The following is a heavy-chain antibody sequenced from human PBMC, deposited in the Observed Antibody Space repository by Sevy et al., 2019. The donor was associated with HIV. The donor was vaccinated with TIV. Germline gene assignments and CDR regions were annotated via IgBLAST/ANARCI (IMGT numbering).Heavy chain of an antibody. V-gene: IGHV3-30*02. CDR2: IRHDGAKI. Sequence: GGSLRLSCTTSGFNFSGYSMFWVRQVLGKGLEWVAFIRHDGAKIFYADSVKGRFTISRDTSKKTLYLQMNSLRPEDTAKYFCARDMDDYYYYMEVWGEGTTVTVSS. J-gene: IGHJ6*03. D-gene: IGHD3-10*01. CDR3: ARDMDDYYYYMEV. CDR1: GFNFSGYS.